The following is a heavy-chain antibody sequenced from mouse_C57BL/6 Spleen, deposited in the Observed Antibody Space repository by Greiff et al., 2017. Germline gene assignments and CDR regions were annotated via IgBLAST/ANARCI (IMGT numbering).Heavy chain of an antibody. J-gene: IGHJ4*01. D-gene: IGHD2-5*01. Sequence: LVESGPELVKPGASVKISCKASGYSFTDYNMNWVKQSNGKSLEWIGVINPNYGTTSYNQKFKGKATLTVYQSSSTAYMQPNSLTSEDSAVYYCARGSNYLYAMDYWGQGTSVTVSS. CDR2: INPNYGTT. CDR1: GYSFTDYN. CDR3: ARGSNYLYAMDY. V-gene: IGHV1-39*01.